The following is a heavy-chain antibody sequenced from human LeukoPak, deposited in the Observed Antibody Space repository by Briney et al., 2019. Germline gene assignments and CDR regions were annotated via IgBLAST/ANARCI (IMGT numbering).Heavy chain of an antibody. V-gene: IGHV4-59*06. D-gene: IGHD3-10*01. Sequence: SETLSLTCTVSGGSISSYYWSWIRQPPGKGLEWIGYIYYNGNTYYNPSLKSRLTISGDMSENQFSLKLTSVTAADTAVYFCVRNFDSYNAFDIWGQGTMVTVSS. CDR2: IYYNGNT. CDR1: GGSISSYY. J-gene: IGHJ3*02. CDR3: VRNFDSYNAFDI.